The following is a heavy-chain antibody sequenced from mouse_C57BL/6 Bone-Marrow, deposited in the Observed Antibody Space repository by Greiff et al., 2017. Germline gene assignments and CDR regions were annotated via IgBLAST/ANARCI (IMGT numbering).Heavy chain of an antibody. CDR3: ARRKVYYDYYFDY. V-gene: IGHV1-55*01. Sequence: QVQLQQPGAELVKPGASVKMSCKASGYTFTSYWITWVKQRPGQGLEWIGDIYPGSGSTNYNEKFKSKDTLTVDTSSSTAYMQLSSLTSEDSAVYYCARRKVYYDYYFDYWGQGTTLTVSS. D-gene: IGHD2-4*01. CDR2: IYPGSGST. J-gene: IGHJ2*01. CDR1: GYTFTSYW.